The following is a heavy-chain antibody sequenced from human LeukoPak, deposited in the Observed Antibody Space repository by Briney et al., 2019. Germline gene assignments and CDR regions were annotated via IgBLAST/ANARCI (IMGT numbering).Heavy chain of an antibody. D-gene: IGHD3-10*01. CDR3: ARGPRITMVRGGQWYYYMDV. CDR1: GYTFTSYG. V-gene: IGHV1-18*01. J-gene: IGHJ6*03. CDR2: ISAYNGNT. Sequence: ASVKVSCKASGYTFTSYGISWVRQAPGQGLEWMGWISAYNGNTNYARKLQGRVTMTTDTSTSTAYMELRSLRSDDTAVYYCARGPRITMVRGGQWYYYMDVWGKGTTVTISS.